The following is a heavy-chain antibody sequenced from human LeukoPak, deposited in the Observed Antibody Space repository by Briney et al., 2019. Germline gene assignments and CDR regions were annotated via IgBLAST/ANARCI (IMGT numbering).Heavy chain of an antibody. V-gene: IGHV1-69-2*01. CDR2: VDPEDGET. J-gene: IGHJ3*02. CDR1: GYTFTDYY. CDR3: ATPRYSSSVRAFDI. D-gene: IGHD6-13*01. Sequence: ASVKISCKVSGYTFTDYYMHWVQQAPGKGLEWMGLVDPEDGETIYAEKFQGRVTITADTSTDTAYMELSSPKSEDTAVYYCATPRYSSSVRAFDIWGQGTMVTVSS.